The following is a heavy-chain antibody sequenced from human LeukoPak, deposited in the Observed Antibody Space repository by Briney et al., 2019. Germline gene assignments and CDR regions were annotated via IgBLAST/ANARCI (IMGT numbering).Heavy chain of an antibody. V-gene: IGHV3-74*01. CDR3: ARDAYTTTSNWLDP. J-gene: IGHJ5*02. Sequence: GRSLRPSYAAAGPTLNKYWMRSGRHAARKCLVWVSGITGDGSDIAYAGYVKGPFAVSRDDAKNTLFLQMTSLRVEDTAIYYCARDAYTTTSNWLDPWGQGTLVAVSS. D-gene: IGHD4-17*01. CDR1: GPTLNKYW. CDR2: ITGDGSDI.